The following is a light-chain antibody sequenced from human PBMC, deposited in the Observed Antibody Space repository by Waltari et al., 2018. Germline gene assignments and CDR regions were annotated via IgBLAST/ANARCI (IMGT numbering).Light chain of an antibody. Sequence: QSVLTQPPSASGTPGQRVAISCSGGYSNIGSNTVNWYQHLPGTAPRLLIYDNNQRPSGVPDRFSGSKSGTSGSLAISELQSEDEAVYYCAAWDDSLDGFWVFGGGTTLTVL. CDR1: YSNIGSNT. CDR2: DNN. J-gene: IGLJ3*02. V-gene: IGLV1-44*01. CDR3: AAWDDSLDGFWV.